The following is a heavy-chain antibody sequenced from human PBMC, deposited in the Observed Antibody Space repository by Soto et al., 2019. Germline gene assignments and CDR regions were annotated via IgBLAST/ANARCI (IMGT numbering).Heavy chain of an antibody. CDR2: INPSGGST. Sequence: QVQLVQSGAEVKKPGASVKVSCKASGYTFTSYYMHWVRQAPGQGLEWMGIINPSGGSTSYAQKFQGRVTMTRDTSTSTVYMELGSLRSEDTAVYYCAREEDTMILEGHAFDIWGQGTMVTVSS. J-gene: IGHJ3*02. D-gene: IGHD3-22*01. V-gene: IGHV1-46*03. CDR1: GYTFTSYY. CDR3: AREEDTMILEGHAFDI.